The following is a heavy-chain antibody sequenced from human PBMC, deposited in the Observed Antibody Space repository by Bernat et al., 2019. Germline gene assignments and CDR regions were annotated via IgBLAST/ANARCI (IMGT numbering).Heavy chain of an antibody. CDR3: AGDELPESAGWYYYYMDV. CDR1: GYTFTSYA. J-gene: IGHJ6*03. Sequence: QVQLVQSGAEVKKPGASVKVSCKASGYTFTSYAMHWVRQAPGQRLEWMGWINAGNGNTKYSQKFQGRVTITRDTSASTAYMELSSLRSEDTAVYYCAGDELPESAGWYYYYMDVWGKGTTVTVSS. V-gene: IGHV1-3*01. CDR2: INAGNGNT. D-gene: IGHD1-7*01.